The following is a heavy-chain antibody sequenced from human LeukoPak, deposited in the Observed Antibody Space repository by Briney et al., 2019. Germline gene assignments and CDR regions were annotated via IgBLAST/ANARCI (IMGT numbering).Heavy chain of an antibody. J-gene: IGHJ4*02. CDR3: ARDPDSSGWFGLDY. CDR1: GGSVSSGGIS. D-gene: IGHD6-19*01. CDR2: IFHSGST. Sequence: SETLSLTCAVSGGSVSSGGISWTWIRQSPGMGLEWIGYIFHSGSTYYNPSLKSRLTISLDTSKNQFSLKLNSVTPEDTAVYYCARDPDSSGWFGLDYWGQGILVTVSS. V-gene: IGHV4-30-2*06.